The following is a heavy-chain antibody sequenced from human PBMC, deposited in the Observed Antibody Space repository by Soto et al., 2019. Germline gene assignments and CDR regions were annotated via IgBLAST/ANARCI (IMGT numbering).Heavy chain of an antibody. CDR3: ARSATYYDYVWGSYRTQPPDY. V-gene: IGHV4-4*07. CDR2: IYTSGST. D-gene: IGHD3-16*02. Sequence: SETLSLTCIVSGGSISSYYWSWIRQPAGKGLEWIGRIYTSGSTNYNPSLRSRVTMSVDTSKNQFSLKLSSVTAADTAVYYCARSATYYDYVWGSYRTQPPDYWGQGTLVTVSS. CDR1: GGSISSYY. J-gene: IGHJ4*02.